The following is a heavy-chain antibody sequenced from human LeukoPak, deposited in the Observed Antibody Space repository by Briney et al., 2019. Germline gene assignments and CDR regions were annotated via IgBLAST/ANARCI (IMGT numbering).Heavy chain of an antibody. Sequence: PSETLSLTCAVYGGSFCGYYWSWIRQPPGKGLEWIGEINHSGSTNYNPSLKSRVTISVDTSKIPFSLKLSSVTAADTAVYYCARAAYYYFWSGYYHLDYWGQGTLATVSS. CDR1: GGSFCGYY. CDR2: INHSGST. CDR3: ARAAYYYFWSGYYHLDY. J-gene: IGHJ4*02. D-gene: IGHD3-3*01. V-gene: IGHV4-34*01.